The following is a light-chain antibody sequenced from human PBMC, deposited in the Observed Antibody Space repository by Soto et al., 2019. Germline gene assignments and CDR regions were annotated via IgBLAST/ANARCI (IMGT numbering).Light chain of an antibody. CDR2: KAS. Sequence: IQITQSASTLCCSLVDRFTITCRASQTISSWLAWYQQKPGKAPKLLIYKASTLKSGVPSRFSGSGSGTEFTLTISRLQTDDVATYYCQQYNTYLSFGQGTKVDIK. CDR3: QQYNTYLS. V-gene: IGKV1-5*03. CDR1: QTISSW. J-gene: IGKJ1*01.